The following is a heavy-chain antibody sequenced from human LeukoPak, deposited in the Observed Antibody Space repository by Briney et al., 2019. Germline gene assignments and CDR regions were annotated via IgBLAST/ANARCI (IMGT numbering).Heavy chain of an antibody. V-gene: IGHV4-39*01. J-gene: IGHJ3*02. CDR2: ISYSGNT. D-gene: IGHD2-21*02. CDR1: GRSISSSRSY. CDR3: ARHCGGDCVHAFDI. Sequence: SETLSLTCTVSGRSISSSRSYWGWIRQPPGKGLEWIGTISYSGNTYYNPSLKSRVTISVDTSKNQFSLRLSSVTAADTAGHYCARHCGGDCVHAFDIWGQGTMVTVSS.